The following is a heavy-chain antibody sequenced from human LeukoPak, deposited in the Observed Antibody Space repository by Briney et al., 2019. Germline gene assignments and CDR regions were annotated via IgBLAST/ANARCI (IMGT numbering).Heavy chain of an antibody. CDR1: GFTFSSYS. CDR3: ARANPWFGELLRTTYYFDY. Sequence: GGSLRLSCAASGFTFSSYSMNWVRQAPGKGLEWASSISSSSSYIYYADSVKGRFAISRDNAKNSLYLQMNSLRAEDTAVYYCARANPWFGELLRTTYYFDYWGQGTLVTVSS. J-gene: IGHJ4*02. V-gene: IGHV3-21*01. CDR2: ISSSSSYI. D-gene: IGHD3-10*01.